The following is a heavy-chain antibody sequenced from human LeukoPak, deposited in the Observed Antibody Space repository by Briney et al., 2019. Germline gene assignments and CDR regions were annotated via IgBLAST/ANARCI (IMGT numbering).Heavy chain of an antibody. V-gene: IGHV3-23*01. CDR1: GFTLSSYA. Sequence: QPGGSLRLSCAASGFTLSSYAMSWVRQAPGKGLEWVSAISDTGNTYHADSVKGRFTISRDSSKNTLFLQMNRLRPEDAAVYYCARGGYSYFNWLDPWGQGTLVTVSS. J-gene: IGHJ5*02. CDR2: ISDTGNT. CDR3: ARGGYSYFNWLDP. D-gene: IGHD5-18*01.